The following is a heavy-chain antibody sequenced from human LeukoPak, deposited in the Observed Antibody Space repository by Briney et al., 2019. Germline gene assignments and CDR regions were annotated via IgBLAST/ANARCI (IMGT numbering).Heavy chain of an antibody. CDR1: GGSISSDY. J-gene: IGHJ5*02. CDR3: AGLSPDWFDP. V-gene: IGHV4-59*01. CDR2: IYYSGST. Sequence: SETLSLTCTVSGGSISSDYWSWIRQPPGKGLEWIGYIYYSGSTNYNPSLKSRVTISVDTSKNQFSLKLSSVTAADTAVYYCAGLSPDWFDPWGQGTLVTVSS.